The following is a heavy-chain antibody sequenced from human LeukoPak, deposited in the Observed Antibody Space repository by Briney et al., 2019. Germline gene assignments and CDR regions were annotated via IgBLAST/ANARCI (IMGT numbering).Heavy chain of an antibody. J-gene: IGHJ6*02. CDR2: IYPGDSDT. V-gene: IGHV5-51*01. Sequence: GESLKISCKGSGYSFTSYWIGWVRQMPGKGLEWMGIIYPGDSDTRYSPSFQGQVTISADKSISTAYLQWSSLKASDTAMYYCARQAEVVVARYGMDVWGQGTTVTVSS. D-gene: IGHD2-15*01. CDR1: GYSFTSYW. CDR3: ARQAEVVVARYGMDV.